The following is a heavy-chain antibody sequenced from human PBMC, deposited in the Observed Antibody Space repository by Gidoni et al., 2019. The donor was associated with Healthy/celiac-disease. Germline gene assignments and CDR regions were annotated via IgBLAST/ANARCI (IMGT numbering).Heavy chain of an antibody. D-gene: IGHD2-2*02. Sequence: EVQLVESGGGLVQPGGSLTLSCAASGFTFSCYAVSWVLQAPGKGLEWVSAISGSGGSTYYADSVKGRFTISRDNSKNTLYLQMNSLRAEDTAVYYCAKADCSSTSCYIPPYYYYGMDVWGQGTTVTVSS. CDR2: ISGSGGST. CDR3: AKADCSSTSCYIPPYYYYGMDV. J-gene: IGHJ6*02. CDR1: GFTFSCYA. V-gene: IGHV3-23*04.